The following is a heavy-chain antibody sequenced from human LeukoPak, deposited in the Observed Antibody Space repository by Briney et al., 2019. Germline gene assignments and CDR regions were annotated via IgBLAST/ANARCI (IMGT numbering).Heavy chain of an antibody. J-gene: IGHJ3*02. CDR3: ATDFHFYGRGAFDI. Sequence: GASVKVSCKASGYTFTSYGISWVRQAPGQGLEWMGWISAYNGNTNYAQKLQGRVTMTTDTSTSTAYMELSSLRSEDTAVYYCATDFHFYGRGAFDIWGQGTMVTVSS. D-gene: IGHD2/OR15-2a*01. CDR2: ISAYNGNT. CDR1: GYTFTSYG. V-gene: IGHV1-18*01.